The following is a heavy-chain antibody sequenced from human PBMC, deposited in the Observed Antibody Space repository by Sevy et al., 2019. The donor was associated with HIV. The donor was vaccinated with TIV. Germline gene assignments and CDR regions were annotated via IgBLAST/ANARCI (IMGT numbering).Heavy chain of an antibody. Sequence: ASVKVSCKASGYTFTSYGISWVRQAPGQGLEWMGWISAYNGNTNYAQKLQGRVTMTTDTSTSTAYMELRSLRSDDTAVYYCARDESGINDFWSGYYPLLYYYYGMDVWGQGTTVTVSS. CDR2: ISAYNGNT. CDR1: GYTFTSYG. V-gene: IGHV1-18*01. D-gene: IGHD3-3*01. J-gene: IGHJ6*02. CDR3: ARDESGINDFWSGYYPLLYYYYGMDV.